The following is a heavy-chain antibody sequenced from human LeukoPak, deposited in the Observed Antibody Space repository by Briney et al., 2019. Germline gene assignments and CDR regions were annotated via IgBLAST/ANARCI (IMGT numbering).Heavy chain of an antibody. V-gene: IGHV3-66*01. J-gene: IGHJ4*02. CDR1: GFTFSTYR. Sequence: GGSLRLSCAASGFTFSTYRMSWVRQAPGKGLEWVSFIHSGGTYYADSVKGRFTISRDNSKNTVYLQMNSLRVEDTAMYYCAPEGPVFGLRGQGTLVTVSS. D-gene: IGHD3/OR15-3a*01. CDR2: IHSGGT. CDR3: APEGPVFGL.